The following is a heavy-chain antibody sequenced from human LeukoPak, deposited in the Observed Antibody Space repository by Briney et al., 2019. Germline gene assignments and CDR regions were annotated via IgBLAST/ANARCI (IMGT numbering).Heavy chain of an antibody. CDR3: AKKSRDGYNPFDY. V-gene: IGHV3-23*01. D-gene: IGHD5-24*01. Sequence: GGSLRLSCAASEFTFSRYAMSWVRQAPGKGLEWVCGISSSGESPYYADSVKGRFTISRDNSKNTLYLEINSLRAEDTAVYYCAKKSRDGYNPFDYLGQGTLVTVSS. CDR2: ISSSGESP. J-gene: IGHJ4*02. CDR1: EFTFSRYA.